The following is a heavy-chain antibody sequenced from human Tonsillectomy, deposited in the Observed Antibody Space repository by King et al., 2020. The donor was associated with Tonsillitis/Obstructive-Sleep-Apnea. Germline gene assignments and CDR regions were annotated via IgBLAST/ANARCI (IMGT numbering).Heavy chain of an antibody. V-gene: IGHV3-7*03. CDR1: GFTFSSYW. J-gene: IGHJ6*02. CDR3: ARGGEWVELPHTTHYYYYNGMEV. CDR2: IKQDGSEK. Sequence: VQLVESGGGLVQPGGSLRLSCAASGFTFSSYWMSWVRQAPGKGLEWVANIKQDGSEKYYVDSVKGRFTISRDNAKNSLYLQMNSLRAEDTAVYYCARGGEWVELPHTTHYYYYNGMEVWGQGTTVTVSS. D-gene: IGHD1-7*01.